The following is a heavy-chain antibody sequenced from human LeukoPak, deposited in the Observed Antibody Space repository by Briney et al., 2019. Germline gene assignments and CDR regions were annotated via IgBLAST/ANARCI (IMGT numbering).Heavy chain of an antibody. J-gene: IGHJ3*02. D-gene: IGHD6-19*01. V-gene: IGHV3-74*01. CDR3: AAETSAWSAFDI. CDR2: TDRDGKTT. CDR1: GLTFSSYW. Sequence: TGGSLRLSCAPSGLTFSSYWMFWVRQAPGKGLVWVSHTDRDGKTTGYADSVKGRFTISRDNAKNTLYLQMNSLRAEDTAVYYYAAETSAWSAFDIWGQGTMVTVSA.